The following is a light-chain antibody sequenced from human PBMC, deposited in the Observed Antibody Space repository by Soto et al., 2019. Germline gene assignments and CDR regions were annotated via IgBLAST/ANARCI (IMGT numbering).Light chain of an antibody. CDR3: QQYYSTPYT. Sequence: DIVMTQSPDSLAVSLGERATINCKSSQSVLHSSHNENYLVWYQQKPGQPPKLLIYWASTRESGVPDRFSGSGSGTAFTLTISILQAEDVAVYYCQQYYSTPYTFGQGTKLEIK. CDR1: QSVLHSSHNENY. V-gene: IGKV4-1*01. J-gene: IGKJ2*01. CDR2: WAS.